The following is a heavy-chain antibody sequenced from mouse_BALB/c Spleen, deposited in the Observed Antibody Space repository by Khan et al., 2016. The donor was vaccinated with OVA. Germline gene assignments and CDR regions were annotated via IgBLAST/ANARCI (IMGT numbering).Heavy chain of an antibody. J-gene: IGHJ2*01. V-gene: IGHV2-2*02. CDR3: ARNRNGYFDY. CDR2: IWSSGIT. D-gene: IGHD1-1*02. Sequence: QVQLKQSGPGLVQPSQSLSITCTVSGFSLTNYGVHWVRQSPGKGLEWLGVIWSSGITDYNATFMSRLSISRDISKSQVFFKRNSLQANDTVIYYGARNRNGYFDYWGQGTTRTGSS. CDR1: GFSLTNYG.